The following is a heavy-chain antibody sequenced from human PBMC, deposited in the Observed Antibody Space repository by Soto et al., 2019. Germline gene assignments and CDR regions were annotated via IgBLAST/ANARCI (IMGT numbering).Heavy chain of an antibody. CDR3: ARDSKSRGFDS. CDR2: IKQDGSEK. V-gene: IGHV3-7*01. CDR1: GFTFSSYS. Sequence: GGSLRLSCAASGFTFSSYSMNWVRQAPGKGLEWVANIKQDGSEKYYVDSVKGRFTISRDNAKNSLYLQMNSLRAEDTAVYYCARDSKSRGFDSWGQGTLVTVSS. J-gene: IGHJ4*02. D-gene: IGHD3-10*01.